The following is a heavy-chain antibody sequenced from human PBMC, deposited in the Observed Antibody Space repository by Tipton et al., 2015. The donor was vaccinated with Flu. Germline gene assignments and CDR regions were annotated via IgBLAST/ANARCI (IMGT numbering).Heavy chain of an antibody. J-gene: IGHJ4*02. CDR2: ISYSGNT. V-gene: IGHV4-59*05. CDR1: GGSINSYF. D-gene: IGHD3-10*02. CDR3: ARLSYYDVDVKNFYFED. Sequence: TLSLTCTVSGGSINSYFWSWIRQPPGKGLEWIGGISYSGNTYYNPSLKSRVVISVDTSKNQFSLRLTSVTAADTALYYCARLSYYDVDVKNFYFEDWGQGTLVTVSS.